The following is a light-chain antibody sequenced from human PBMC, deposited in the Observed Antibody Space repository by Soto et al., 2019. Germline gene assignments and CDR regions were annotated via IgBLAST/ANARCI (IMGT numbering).Light chain of an antibody. CDR2: LNSDGSH. J-gene: IGLJ2*01. V-gene: IGLV4-69*01. Sequence: QLVLTQSPSASASLGASVNLTCTLSSGHSNYAIAWHHQQPEKGPRYLMKLNSDGSHSKGDGIPDRFSGSSSGAERYLTISSLQSEDEADYYCQTGGTDSVIFGGGTKVTVL. CDR3: QTGGTDSVI. CDR1: SGHSNYA.